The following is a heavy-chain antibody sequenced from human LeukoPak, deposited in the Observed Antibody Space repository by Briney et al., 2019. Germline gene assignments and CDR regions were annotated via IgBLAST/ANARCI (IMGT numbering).Heavy chain of an antibody. CDR2: IYYSGNT. CDR1: GGSISSDY. Sequence: SETLSLTCTVSGGSISSDYWSWIRQPPGKGLEWIGNIYYSGNTISNPSLKSRVTFSVDRSKNQFSLKVTSATAADTAVYYCARRHTGSGRMDVWGQGTTVTVS. D-gene: IGHD3-10*01. V-gene: IGHV4-59*08. J-gene: IGHJ6*02. CDR3: ARRHTGSGRMDV.